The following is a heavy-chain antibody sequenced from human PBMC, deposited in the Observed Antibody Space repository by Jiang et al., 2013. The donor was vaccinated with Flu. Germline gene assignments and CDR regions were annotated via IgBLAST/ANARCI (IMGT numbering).Heavy chain of an antibody. CDR1: GGTFSSYA. Sequence: SGAEVKKPGSSVKVSCKASGGTFSSYAISWVRQAPGQGLEWMGRIIPILGIANYAQKFQGRVTITADKSTSTAYMELSSLRSEDTAVYYCARHSSSQNDAFDIWGQGTMVTVSS. V-gene: IGHV1-69*04. J-gene: IGHJ3*02. D-gene: IGHD6-13*01. CDR3: ARHSSSQNDAFDI. CDR2: IIPILGIA.